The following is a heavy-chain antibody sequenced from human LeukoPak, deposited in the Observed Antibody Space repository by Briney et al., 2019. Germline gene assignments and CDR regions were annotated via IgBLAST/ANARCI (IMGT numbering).Heavy chain of an antibody. Sequence: SETLSLTCSVSGGSIGSYHWSWIRQTPGKGLEWIGHIHYTWNAKYNPSLKSRVTISLDRSINQFSLRLSSVTAADSAVYFCARVASKGGMDVWGQGTTVTVS. J-gene: IGHJ6*02. D-gene: IGHD5/OR15-5a*01. CDR2: IHYTWNA. V-gene: IGHV4-59*01. CDR3: ARVASKGGMDV. CDR1: GGSIGSYH.